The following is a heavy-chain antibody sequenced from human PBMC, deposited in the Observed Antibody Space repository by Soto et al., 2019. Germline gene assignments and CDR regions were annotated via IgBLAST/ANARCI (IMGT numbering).Heavy chain of an antibody. CDR1: GFTFSSYG. V-gene: IGHV3-30*18. Sequence: GGSLRLSCAASGFTFSSYGMHWVRQAPGKGLEWVAVISYDGSSKYYADSVKGRFTISRDNSKNTLYLQMNSLRAEDTAVYYCAKAPPYYYDSSGSDIWGQGTMVTVSS. CDR2: ISYDGSSK. J-gene: IGHJ3*02. CDR3: AKAPPYYYDSSGSDI. D-gene: IGHD3-22*01.